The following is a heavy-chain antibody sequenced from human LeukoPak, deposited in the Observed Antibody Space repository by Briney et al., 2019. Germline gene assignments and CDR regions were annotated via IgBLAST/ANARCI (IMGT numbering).Heavy chain of an antibody. D-gene: IGHD4-17*01. J-gene: IGHJ4*02. V-gene: IGHV1-69*13. Sequence: ASVKVSCKASGGTFSSYAISWVRQAPGQGLEWMGGIIPIFGAANYAQKFQGRVTITADESTSTAYMELSSLRSEDTAVYYCARVVDDYDFDYWGQGTLVTVSS. CDR2: IIPIFGAA. CDR1: GGTFSSYA. CDR3: ARVVDDYDFDY.